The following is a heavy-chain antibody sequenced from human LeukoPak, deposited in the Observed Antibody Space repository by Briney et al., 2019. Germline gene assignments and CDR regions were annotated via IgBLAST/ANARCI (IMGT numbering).Heavy chain of an antibody. Sequence: GGSLRLSCAASGFTFSSYAMSWVRQAPGKGLEWVSVIYSGGSTYYADSVKGRFTISRDNSKNTLYLQMNSLRAEDTAVYYCARDYSGYDSYYMDVWGKGTTVTVSS. CDR1: GFTFSSYA. D-gene: IGHD5-12*01. CDR3: ARDYSGYDSYYMDV. CDR2: IYSGGST. V-gene: IGHV3-66*02. J-gene: IGHJ6*03.